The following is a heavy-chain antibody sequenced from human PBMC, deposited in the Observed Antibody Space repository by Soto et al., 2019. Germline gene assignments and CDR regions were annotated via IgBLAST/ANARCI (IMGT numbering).Heavy chain of an antibody. D-gene: IGHD1-26*01. V-gene: IGHV1-3*01. J-gene: IGHJ6*02. CDR3: ARVYSGSYSYYYYGMDV. CDR2: INAGNGNT. Sequence: ASVKVSCKASGYTFTSYAMHWVRQAPGQRLEWMGWINAGNGNTKYSQKFQGRVTITRDTSASTAYMELSSLRSEDTAVYYCARVYSGSYSYYYYGMDVWGQGTTVTVSS. CDR1: GYTFTSYA.